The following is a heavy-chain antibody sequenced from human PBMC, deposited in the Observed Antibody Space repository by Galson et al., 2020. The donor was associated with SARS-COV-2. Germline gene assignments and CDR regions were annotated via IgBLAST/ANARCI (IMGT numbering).Heavy chain of an antibody. CDR2: IRAYNGNT. V-gene: IGHV1-18*01. Sequence: ASVKVSCKASGYTFTSYGISWVRQAPGQGLEWMGWIRAYNGNTNYAQKLQGRATMTTDTSTSTAYMELRSLRSDDTAVYYCARWFGVVIIPHYYYYMDVWGKGTTVTVSS. CDR3: ARWFGVVIIPHYYYYMDV. J-gene: IGHJ6*03. D-gene: IGHD3-3*01. CDR1: GYTFTSYG.